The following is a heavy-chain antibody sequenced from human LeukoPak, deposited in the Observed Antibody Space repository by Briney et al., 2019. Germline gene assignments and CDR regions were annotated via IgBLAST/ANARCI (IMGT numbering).Heavy chain of an antibody. Sequence: SDTLSLTCTVSGGSISSGSYYWSWIRQPAGKGLEWIGRIYTSGSTNYNPSLKSRVPISVETSKTQLSLKLSSVTAADTAVYYCAREHDSSGSHFDYWGQGPLVTVSS. J-gene: IGHJ4*02. D-gene: IGHD3-22*01. CDR1: GGSISSGSYY. V-gene: IGHV4-61*02. CDR3: AREHDSSGSHFDY. CDR2: IYTSGST.